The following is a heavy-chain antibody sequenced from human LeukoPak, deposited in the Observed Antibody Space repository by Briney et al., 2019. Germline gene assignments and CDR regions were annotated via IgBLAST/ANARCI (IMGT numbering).Heavy chain of an antibody. V-gene: IGHV3-48*01. D-gene: IGHD3-10*01. Sequence: GGSLRLSCAASGFTFSSYWMSWVRQAPGKGLEWVSYISSSSSTIYYADSVKGRFTISRDNAKNSLYLQMNSLRAEDTAVYYCARDLVAMVRGGTGMDVWGQGTTVTVSS. J-gene: IGHJ6*02. CDR3: ARDLVAMVRGGTGMDV. CDR1: GFTFSSYW. CDR2: ISSSSSTI.